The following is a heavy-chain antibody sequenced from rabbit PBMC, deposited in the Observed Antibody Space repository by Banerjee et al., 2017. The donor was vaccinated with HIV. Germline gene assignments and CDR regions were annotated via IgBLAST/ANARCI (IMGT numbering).Heavy chain of an antibody. D-gene: IGHD2-1*01. J-gene: IGHJ4*01. CDR1: GFDFSSYG. CDR3: VSYDDYGDRNL. V-gene: IGHV1S45*01. Sequence: QEQLVESGGGLVQPGGSLKLSCKASGFDFSSYGVSWVRQAPGKGLEWIACIDVGSSDNTYYASWAKGRFTISKTSSTTVTLQMTSLTAADTATYFCVSYDDYGDRNLWGPGTLVTVS. CDR2: IDVGSSDNT.